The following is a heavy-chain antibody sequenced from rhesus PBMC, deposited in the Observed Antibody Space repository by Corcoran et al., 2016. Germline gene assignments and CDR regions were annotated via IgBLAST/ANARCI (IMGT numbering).Heavy chain of an antibody. CDR2: IYSGGGTT. CDR1: GFTFSNYW. D-gene: IGHD4-23*01. CDR3: AKEPEYTNWGYYFDY. V-gene: IGHV3S42*01. Sequence: EVQLVETGGGLVQPGGSLKLSCAASGFTFSNYWMNWVRQTPGKGLEWISAIYSGGGTTYYADSVKGRFTISRDNSKNTLSMQMNSLRAEDTAVYYCAKEPEYTNWGYYFDYWGQGVLVTVSS. J-gene: IGHJ4*01.